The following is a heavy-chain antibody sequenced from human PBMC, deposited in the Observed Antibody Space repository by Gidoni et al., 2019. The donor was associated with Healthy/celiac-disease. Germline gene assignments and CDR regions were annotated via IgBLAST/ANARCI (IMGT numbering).Heavy chain of an antibody. CDR3: ARNADSSSWANYYYYYYMDV. J-gene: IGHJ6*03. D-gene: IGHD6-13*01. V-gene: IGHV1-69*01. CDR2: IIPIFGTA. Sequence: QVQLVQSGAEVKKPGSAVKVSCKASGGTFSSYAISWVRQAPGQGLEWMGGIIPIFGTANYAQKFQGRVTITADESTSTAYMELSSLRSEDTAVYYCARNADSSSWANYYYYYYMDVWGKGTTVTVSS. CDR1: GGTFSSYA.